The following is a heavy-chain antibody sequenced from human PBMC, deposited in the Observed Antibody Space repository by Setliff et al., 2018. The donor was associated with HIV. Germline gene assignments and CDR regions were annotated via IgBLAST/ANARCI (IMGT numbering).Heavy chain of an antibody. Sequence: ASVKVSCKASGYTFTSYGISWVRQAPGQGLEWMGWISAYNGNTNYAQKLQGRVTMTTDTSTSTAYMELRSLRSDDTAVYYCAKNPPRDYYYYMDVWGKGTTVTVSS. CDR1: GYTFTSYG. J-gene: IGHJ6*03. CDR3: AKNPPRDYYYYMDV. V-gene: IGHV1-18*01. CDR2: ISAYNGNT.